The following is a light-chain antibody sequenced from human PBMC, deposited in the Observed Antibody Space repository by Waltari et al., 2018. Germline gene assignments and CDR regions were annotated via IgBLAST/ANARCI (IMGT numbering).Light chain of an antibody. CDR2: VNSDGSH. V-gene: IGLV4-69*01. CDR1: SWHINNV. Sequence: QLVLTQSPSASASLGASVKLTCTLSSWHINNVIAWLQQRPEKGPRYLMKVNSDGSHNKGDDIPDRFSGSGSGAERYLSISSLQSEDEADYICQTGGHGTWVFGGGTKLTVL. CDR3: QTGGHGTWV. J-gene: IGLJ3*02.